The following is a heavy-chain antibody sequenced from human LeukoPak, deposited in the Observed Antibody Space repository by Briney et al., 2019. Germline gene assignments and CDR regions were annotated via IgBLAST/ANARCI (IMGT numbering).Heavy chain of an antibody. CDR3: ARDPVRGGDCYYDY. Sequence: ASVKVSCKASGYTLTGYYMHWVRQAPGQGLEWMGRINPNSDDTNFAQKFQGRVTKTRDTSISTAYMGLSRLRSDDTAVYYCARDPVRGGDCYYDYWGQGTLVTVSS. J-gene: IGHJ4*02. V-gene: IGHV1-2*06. D-gene: IGHD2-21*02. CDR2: INPNSDDT. CDR1: GYTLTGYY.